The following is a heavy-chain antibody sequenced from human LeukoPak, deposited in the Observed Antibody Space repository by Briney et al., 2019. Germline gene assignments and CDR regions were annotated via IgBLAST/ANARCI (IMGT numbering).Heavy chain of an antibody. CDR3: ARDYCSGGSCYPYYYYGMDV. D-gene: IGHD2-15*01. J-gene: IGHJ6*02. V-gene: IGHV4-30-4*01. Sequence: SQTLSLTCTVSGGSISSGDYYWSWIRQPPGKGLEWIGYIYYSGSTYYNPSLKSRVTISVDTSKNQFSLKLSPVTAADTAVYYCARDYCSGGSCYPYYYYGMDVWGQGTTVTVSS. CDR2: IYYSGST. CDR1: GGSISSGDYY.